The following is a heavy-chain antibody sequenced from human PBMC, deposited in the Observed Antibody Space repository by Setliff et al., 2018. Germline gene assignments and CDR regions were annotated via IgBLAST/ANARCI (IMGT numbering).Heavy chain of an antibody. D-gene: IGHD3-22*01. V-gene: IGHV4-59*01. CDR2: ITHSGST. Sequence: SDTLSLTCTVSGDSMTGNHWSWIRQSPGKGLEWIGYITHSGSTKYNPSLKSRVAITIVASKKQFSLELSSVTAADTAVYYCARLKYYNSGTYWGNWDYYSNMDVWGKGTTVTVSS. J-gene: IGHJ6*03. CDR1: GDSMTGNH. CDR3: ARLKYYNSGTYWGNWDYYSNMDV.